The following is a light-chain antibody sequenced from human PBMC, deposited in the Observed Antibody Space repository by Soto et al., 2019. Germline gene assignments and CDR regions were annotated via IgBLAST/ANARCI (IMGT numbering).Light chain of an antibody. CDR2: DAS. CDR3: QQRSNRPRT. V-gene: IGKV3-11*01. Sequence: EIVLTQSPATLSLSPGERATLSCRASQSVSSYLAWYQQKPDQAPRLLIYDASNRATGIPARFSGSGSGTDFTLTISSLEPEDFAVYYCQQRSNRPRTFGQGTKVDIK. J-gene: IGKJ1*01. CDR1: QSVSSY.